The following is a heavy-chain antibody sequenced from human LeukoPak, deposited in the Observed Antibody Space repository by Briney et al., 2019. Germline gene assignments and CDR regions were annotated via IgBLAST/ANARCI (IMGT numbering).Heavy chain of an antibody. CDR1: GYTFTSYG. D-gene: IGHD3-22*01. CDR3: ARGDYYDSSGYYYFDY. Sequence: ASVKVSCKASGYTFTSYGISWVRQAPGQGLEWMGWISAYNGNTNYAQKLQGRVTMTRDMSTSTVYMELSSLRSEDTAVYYCARGDYYDSSGYYYFDYWGQGTLVTVSS. CDR2: ISAYNGNT. J-gene: IGHJ4*02. V-gene: IGHV1-18*01.